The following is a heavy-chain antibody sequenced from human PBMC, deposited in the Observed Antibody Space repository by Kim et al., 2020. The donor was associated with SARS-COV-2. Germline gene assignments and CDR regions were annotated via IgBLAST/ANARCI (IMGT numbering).Heavy chain of an antibody. Sequence: FTISRDNAKNSLYLQMNSLRAEDTAVYYCARVLIEPNYYDSSGYYYAFDYWGQGTLVTVSS. J-gene: IGHJ4*02. V-gene: IGHV3-11*06. D-gene: IGHD3-22*01. CDR3: ARVLIEPNYYDSSGYYYAFDY.